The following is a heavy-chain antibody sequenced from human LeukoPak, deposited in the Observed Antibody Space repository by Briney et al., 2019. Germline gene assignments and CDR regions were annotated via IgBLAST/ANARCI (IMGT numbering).Heavy chain of an antibody. CDR1: GFMFSNYW. CDR2: IKEDGSEK. Sequence: PGGSLRLSCSGSGFMFSNYWMTWVRQAPGKGLEGVANIKEDGSEKNYVGSMKGRFTISRDNAKNSLYLQMNSLRAEDTAVYYCASEINWGSGAFDVWGQGTMVTVSS. CDR3: ASEINWGSGAFDV. J-gene: IGHJ3*01. D-gene: IGHD7-27*01. V-gene: IGHV3-7*01.